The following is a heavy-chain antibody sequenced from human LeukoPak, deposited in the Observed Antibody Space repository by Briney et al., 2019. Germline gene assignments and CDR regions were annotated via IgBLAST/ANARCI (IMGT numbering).Heavy chain of an antibody. CDR3: AKALVVAVDASRAFDN. CDR1: GFTFGSYA. Sequence: GGSLRLSCAASGFTFGSYAMTWVRQAPGKGLEWVSGISGRAASTYYANSVKGRFTISRDNSKNMLYLHMNSLRGEDTAIYYCAKALVVAVDASRAFDNWGQGTLVTVSS. D-gene: IGHD2-15*01. CDR2: ISGRAAST. V-gene: IGHV3-23*01. J-gene: IGHJ4*02.